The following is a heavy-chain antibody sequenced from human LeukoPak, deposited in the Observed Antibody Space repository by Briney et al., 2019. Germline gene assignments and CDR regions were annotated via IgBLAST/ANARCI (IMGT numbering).Heavy chain of an antibody. J-gene: IGHJ6*03. Sequence: EAGGSLRLSCAASGFTFSSYEMNWVRQAPGKGLEWVSYISSSGSTIYYADSVKGRFTISRDNAKNSLYLQMNSLRAEDTAVYYCARGLYYMDVWGKGTTVTVSS. CDR3: ARGLYYMDV. CDR1: GFTFSSYE. D-gene: IGHD2-21*01. CDR2: ISSSGSTI. V-gene: IGHV3-48*03.